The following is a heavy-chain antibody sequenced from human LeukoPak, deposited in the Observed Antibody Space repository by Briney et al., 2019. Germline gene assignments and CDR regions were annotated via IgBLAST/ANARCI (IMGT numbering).Heavy chain of an antibody. V-gene: IGHV3-23*01. CDR3: AKFNGHPTTNYYMDV. CDR1: GFSFSSFA. D-gene: IGHD3-10*01. J-gene: IGHJ6*04. Sequence: SGGSLRLSCAASGFSFSSFAMTWVRQAPGKGLEWVSGIIDTGGATYYADSVKGRFTISRDNSKNTLFLQMNSLRAEDTAVYYCAKFNGHPTTNYYMDVRGEGTTVTVSS. CDR2: IIDTGGAT.